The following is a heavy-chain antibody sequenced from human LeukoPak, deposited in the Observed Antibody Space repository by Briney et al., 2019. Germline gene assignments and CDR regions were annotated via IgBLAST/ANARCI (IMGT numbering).Heavy chain of an antibody. CDR1: GFTFSTYS. D-gene: IGHD2-21*01. CDR2: ISRSSSNI. J-gene: IGHJ3*02. V-gene: IGHV3-21*01. CDR3: ARDPNLLAFDI. Sequence: GGSLRLSCAASGFTFSTYSMNWVRQAPGQGLEWVSSISRSSSNIYYADSVKGRFTISRDNAKNSLYLQMNSLRAEDTAVYYCARDPNLLAFDIWGQGTMVTVSS.